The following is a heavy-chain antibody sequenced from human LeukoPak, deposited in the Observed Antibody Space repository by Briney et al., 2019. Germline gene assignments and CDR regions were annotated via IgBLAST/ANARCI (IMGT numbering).Heavy chain of an antibody. D-gene: IGHD3-22*01. CDR2: ISGRAGSP. Sequence: GGSLRFSGAASGFTFSNIPLSWFRKAQGKELEWVSAISGRAGSPYYADSVKGRFTISRDNSKNTLYLQMNSLRAEDTAVYYCAKGGRWDYYDSSHWGQGTMVTVSP. CDR3: AKGGRWDYYDSSH. V-gene: IGHV3-23*01. CDR1: GFTFSNIP. J-gene: IGHJ3*01.